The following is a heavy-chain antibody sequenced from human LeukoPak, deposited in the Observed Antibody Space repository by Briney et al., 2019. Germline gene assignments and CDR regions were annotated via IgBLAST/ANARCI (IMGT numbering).Heavy chain of an antibody. CDR3: ARSRTPLSRLAIYGSGSSLSYFDY. CDR2: SYLRGIT. V-gene: IGHV4-39*07. CDR1: GDSLSSSETYS. D-gene: IGHD3-10*01. J-gene: IGHJ4*02. Sequence: SETLSLTCSVSGDSLSSSETYSGGGTRQPQGKGLGGIGSSYLRGITYSSPSLRSRVVISVDTSKNQFSLKLNSVTAADTAVYYCARSRTPLSRLAIYGSGSSLSYFDYWGQGTLVTVSS.